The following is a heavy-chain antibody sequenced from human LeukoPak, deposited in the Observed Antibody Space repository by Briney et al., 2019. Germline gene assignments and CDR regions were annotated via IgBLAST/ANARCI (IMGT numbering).Heavy chain of an antibody. CDR2: IIPILGIA. J-gene: IGHJ6*02. CDR3: ARGSTMVRGPGDYYYYGMDV. Sequence: ASVKVSCKASGGTFSSYTISWVRQAPGRGLEWMGRIIPILGIANYAQKFQGRVTITADKSTSTAYMELSSLRSEDTAVYYCARGSTMVRGPGDYYYYGMDVWGQGTTVTVSS. D-gene: IGHD3-10*01. CDR1: GGTFSSYT. V-gene: IGHV1-69*02.